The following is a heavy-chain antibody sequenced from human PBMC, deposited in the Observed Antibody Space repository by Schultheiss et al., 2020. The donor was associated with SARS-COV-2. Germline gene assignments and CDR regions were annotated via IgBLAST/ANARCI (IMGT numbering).Heavy chain of an antibody. CDR1: GGSFSGNY. V-gene: IGHV4-34*01. CDR2: IYYSGST. CDR3: AGGVGATVRFAY. J-gene: IGHJ4*02. Sequence: SETLSLTCAVYGGSFSGNYWNWIRQPPGKGLEWIGSIYYSGSTYYNPSLKSRVTISVDTSKNQFSLKLSSVTAADTAVYYCAGGVGATVRFAYWGQGTLVTVSS. D-gene: IGHD1-26*01.